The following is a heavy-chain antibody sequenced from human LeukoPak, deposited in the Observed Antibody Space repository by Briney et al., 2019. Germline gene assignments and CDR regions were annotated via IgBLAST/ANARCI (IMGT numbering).Heavy chain of an antibody. Sequence: SQTLSLTCAISGDRVSSNSATWNWIRQSPSRGLEWLERTYYRSKWYNDYAISVESRITINPDTSKNQFSLQLNSVTPEDKAVYYCARGTTRMLDIWGQGTMVAVSS. V-gene: IGHV6-1*01. D-gene: IGHD4-11*01. CDR3: ARGTTRMLDI. CDR1: GDRVSSNSAT. J-gene: IGHJ3*02. CDR2: TYYRSKWYN.